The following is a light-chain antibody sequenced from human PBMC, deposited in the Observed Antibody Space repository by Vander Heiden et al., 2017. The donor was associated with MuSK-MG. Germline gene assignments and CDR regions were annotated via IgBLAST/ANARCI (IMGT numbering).Light chain of an antibody. CDR1: GSHIADSHS. Sequence: QSALPRPASVSGSPGLSIPISCTGTGSHIADSHSVSWYQHHPGKAPKRIIYDVSNPPSGVSDRCSGSKSGSTASPTISGLQADDEADYYCSSYTAIYTFVFGAGTKVT. V-gene: IGLV2-14*03. CDR2: DVS. CDR3: SSYTAIYTFV. J-gene: IGLJ1*01.